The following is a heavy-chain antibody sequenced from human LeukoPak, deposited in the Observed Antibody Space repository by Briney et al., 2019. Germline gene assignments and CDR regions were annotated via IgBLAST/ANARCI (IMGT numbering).Heavy chain of an antibody. CDR2: IEGDGSAS. Sequence: GGSLRLSCAVSGFIFSNNAMTWVRQAPGKGLEWVSSIEGDGSASYYADSVKGRFAISRDDPKNTLYLQLTSLRVEDTAIYFCVKDMVQRNGIFDPFDIWARGQWSPSPQ. V-gene: IGHV3-23*01. CDR3: VKDMVQRNGIFDPFDI. J-gene: IGHJ3*02. CDR1: GFIFSNNA. D-gene: IGHD3-10*01.